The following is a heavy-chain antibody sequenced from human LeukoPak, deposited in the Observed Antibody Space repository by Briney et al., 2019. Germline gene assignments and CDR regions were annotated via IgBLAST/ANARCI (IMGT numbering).Heavy chain of an antibody. CDR3: ARSYYDSSGYYYHDAFDI. Sequence: ETLSPTCTVSGGSISSYYWSWIRQPAGKGLGWIGRIYTSGSTNYNPSLKSRVTMSVDTSKNQFSLKLSSVTAADTAVYYCARSYYDSSGYYYHDAFDIWGQGTMVTVSS. V-gene: IGHV4-4*07. CDR2: IYTSGST. J-gene: IGHJ3*02. CDR1: GGSISSYY. D-gene: IGHD3-22*01.